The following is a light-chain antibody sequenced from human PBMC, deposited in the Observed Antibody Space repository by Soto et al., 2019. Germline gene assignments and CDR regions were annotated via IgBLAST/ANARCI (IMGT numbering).Light chain of an antibody. CDR2: DVS. J-gene: IGLJ1*01. V-gene: IGLV2-11*01. CDR1: SSDVGGYNY. Sequence: QSVLTQPRSVSGSPGQSITISCTGTSSDVGGYNYVSWYRQHPGKAPKLMIYDVSKRPSGVPDRFSGSKSGNTASLTISGLQAEDEADYYFCSYAGSYTHYVFGTGTKLTV. CDR3: CSYAGSYTHYV.